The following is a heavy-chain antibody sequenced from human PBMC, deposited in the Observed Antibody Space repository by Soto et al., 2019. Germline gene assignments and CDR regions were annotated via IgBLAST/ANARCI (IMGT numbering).Heavy chain of an antibody. J-gene: IGHJ4*02. CDR1: GFTFSSYA. V-gene: IGHV3-23*01. CDR3: ARDRYGDPLWGQDDFDY. CDR2: ISDSGNST. Sequence: GSLRLSCAASGFTFSSYAMSWVRQAPGKGLEWVSTISDSGNSTYSAGSVKGRFTISRDNSKNMLYLQMHSLRAEDTAVYYCARDRYGDPLWGQDDFDYWGQGTLVTVSS. D-gene: IGHD4-17*01.